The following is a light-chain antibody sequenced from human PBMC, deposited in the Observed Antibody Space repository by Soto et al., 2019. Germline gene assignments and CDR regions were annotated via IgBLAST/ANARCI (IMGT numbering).Light chain of an antibody. CDR3: QQYDSTPLT. CDR1: QSVLYSSNNKNY. Sequence: DIVMTQSPDSLAVSLGERATINCKSSQSVLYSSNNKNYLAWYQQKPGQPPKLLIYWASTRESGVPDRFSGSGSGTDFTLSISSLQAEDVAVYYCQQYDSTPLTVGPGNKVDIK. V-gene: IGKV4-1*01. CDR2: WAS. J-gene: IGKJ3*01.